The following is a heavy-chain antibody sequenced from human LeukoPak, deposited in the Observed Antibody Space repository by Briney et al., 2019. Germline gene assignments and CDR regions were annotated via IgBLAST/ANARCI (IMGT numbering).Heavy chain of an antibody. D-gene: IGHD3-10*02. CDR2: IWYDGSNK. CDR3: ASMFGEVYTLYYYYGMDV. V-gene: IGHV3-33*01. Sequence: GGSLRLSCAASGFTFSSYGMHWVRQAPGKGLEWVAVIWYDGSNKYYADSVKGRFTISRDNSKNTLYLQMNSLRAEDAALYYCASMFGEVYTLYYYYGMDVWGQGTTVTVSS. J-gene: IGHJ6*02. CDR1: GFTFSSYG.